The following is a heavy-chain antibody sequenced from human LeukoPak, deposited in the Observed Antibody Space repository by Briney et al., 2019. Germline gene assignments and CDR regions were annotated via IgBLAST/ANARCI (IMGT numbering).Heavy chain of an antibody. CDR1: GGTFSSYA. D-gene: IGHD3-9*01. CDR2: IIPIFGTA. Sequence: ASVKVSCKASGGTFSSYAISWVRQAPGQGLEWMGGIIPIFGTANYAQKFQGRVTITTDESTSTAYMELSSLRSEDTAVYYCARGSPYYDILTGILGAFDIWGQGTMVTVSS. V-gene: IGHV1-69*05. CDR3: ARGSPYYDILTGILGAFDI. J-gene: IGHJ3*02.